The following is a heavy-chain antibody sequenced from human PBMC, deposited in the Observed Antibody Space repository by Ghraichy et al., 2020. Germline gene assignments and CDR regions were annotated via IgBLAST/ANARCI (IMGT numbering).Heavy chain of an antibody. J-gene: IGHJ3*02. CDR2: IRHGASST. CDR3: AKSRTAYWDQDVFDM. CDR1: TFIFSNYA. Sequence: GGSLRLSCAASTFIFSNYAMSWVRRAPGKGLEWVSNIRHGASSTYYADSVKGRFTVSRDNSKNPLYLQMNSLRVEDTAVYYCAKSRTAYWDQDVFDMWGQGTLVTVSS. V-gene: IGHV3-23*01. D-gene: IGHD2-21*01.